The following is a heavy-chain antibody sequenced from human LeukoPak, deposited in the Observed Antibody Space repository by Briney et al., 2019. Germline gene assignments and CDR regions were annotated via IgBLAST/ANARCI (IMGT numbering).Heavy chain of an antibody. CDR1: GYTFTGYY. D-gene: IGHD6-19*01. V-gene: IGHV1-2*02. J-gene: IGHJ4*02. CDR2: INPNSGGT. Sequence: GASVKVSCKASGYTFTGYYMHWVRQAPGQGREGMGWINPNSGGTNYAQKFQGRVTMTRDTSISTAYMELSRLRSDDTAVYYCARVAVAGTCYFDYWGQGTLVTVSS. CDR3: ARVAVAGTCYFDY.